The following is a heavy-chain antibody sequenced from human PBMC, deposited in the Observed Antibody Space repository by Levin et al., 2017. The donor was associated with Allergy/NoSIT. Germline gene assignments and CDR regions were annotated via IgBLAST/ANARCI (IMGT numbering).Heavy chain of an antibody. CDR1: GFTFRSST. Sequence: AGGSLRLSCAASGFTFRSSTMNWVRQAPGRGLEWVSSISDTGRQTHCIDSLQGRFTISRDNANNSLFLQMNNLRVEDTAVYYCVYGDARDYWGQGTLVTVSS. V-gene: IGHV3-21*01. CDR3: VYGDARDY. CDR2: ISDTGRQT. J-gene: IGHJ4*02. D-gene: IGHD4-17*01.